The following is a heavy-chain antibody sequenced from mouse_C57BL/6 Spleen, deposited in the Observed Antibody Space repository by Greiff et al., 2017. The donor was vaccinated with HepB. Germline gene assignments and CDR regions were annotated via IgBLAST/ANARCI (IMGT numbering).Heavy chain of an antibody. CDR3: ARSNWPTDYFDY. V-gene: IGHV1-82*01. J-gene: IGHJ2*01. CDR2: IYPGDGDT. D-gene: IGHD4-1*02. CDR1: GYAFSSSW. Sequence: VQLQQSGPELVKPGASVKISCKASGYAFSSSWMNWVKQRPGKGLEWIGRIYPGDGDTNYNGKFKGKATLTADKSSSTAYMQLSSLTSEDSAVYFCARSNWPTDYFDYWGQGTTLTVSS.